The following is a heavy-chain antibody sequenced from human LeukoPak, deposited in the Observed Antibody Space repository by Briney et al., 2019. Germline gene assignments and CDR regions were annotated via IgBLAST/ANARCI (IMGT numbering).Heavy chain of an antibody. CDR1: GGSISSYY. Sequence: SETLSLTCTVSGGSISSYYWSWIRQPPGKGLEWIGYIYYSRSTNYNPSLKSRVIISVDTSKNQFSLKLSSVTAADTAVYYCARALGRGRITMVRGAPSYFDYWGQGTLVTVSS. CDR3: ARALGRGRITMVRGAPSYFDY. D-gene: IGHD3-10*01. V-gene: IGHV4-59*01. CDR2: IYYSRST. J-gene: IGHJ4*02.